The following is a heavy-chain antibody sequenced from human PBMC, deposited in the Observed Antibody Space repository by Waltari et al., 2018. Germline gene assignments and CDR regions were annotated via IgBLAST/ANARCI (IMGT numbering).Heavy chain of an antibody. CDR2: INNSGST. D-gene: IGHD2-15*01. V-gene: IGHV4-34*01. CDR3: ARSPGGIDAFDI. J-gene: IGHJ3*02. CDR1: GGSFSGYY. Sequence: QVQLQQWGAGLLKPSETLSLTCAVYGGSFSGYYWSWIRQPPGKGLGWIGEINNSGSTNYNPSLKRRVTISVDRAKNQFSLKLSSVTAADTAVYYCARSPGGIDAFDIWGQGTMVTVSS.